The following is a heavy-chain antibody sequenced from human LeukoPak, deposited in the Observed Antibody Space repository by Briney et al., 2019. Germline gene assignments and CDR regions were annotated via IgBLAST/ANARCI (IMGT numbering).Heavy chain of an antibody. CDR1: GGSFSGYY. D-gene: IGHD3-3*01. J-gene: IGHJ5*02. CDR3: AREDSITIFGVVIRHNWFDP. CDR2: INHSGST. Sequence: PSETLSLTCAVYGGSFSGYYWSWIRQPPGKGLEWIGEINHSGSTNYNPSLKSRVTISVDTSKNQFSLKLSSVTPADTAVYYCAREDSITIFGVVIRHNWFDPWGQGTLVTVSS. V-gene: IGHV4-34*01.